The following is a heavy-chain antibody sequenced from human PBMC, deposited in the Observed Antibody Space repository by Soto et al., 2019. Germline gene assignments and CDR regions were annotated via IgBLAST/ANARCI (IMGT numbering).Heavy chain of an antibody. CDR3: ASHYYDFWSGPRHYYYGMDV. Sequence: PSETLSLTCTVSGGSISSSSYYWGWIRQPPGKGLEWIGSIYYSGSTYYNPSLKSRVTISVDTSKNQFSLKLSSVTAADTAVYYCASHYYDFWSGPRHYYYGMDVWGQGTTVTVSS. CDR2: IYYSGST. J-gene: IGHJ6*02. D-gene: IGHD3-3*01. CDR1: GGSISSSSYY. V-gene: IGHV4-39*01.